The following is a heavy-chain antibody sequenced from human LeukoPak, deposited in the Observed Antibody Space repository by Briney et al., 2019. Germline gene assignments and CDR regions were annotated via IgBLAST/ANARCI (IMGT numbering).Heavy chain of an antibody. J-gene: IGHJ4*02. D-gene: IGHD3-22*01. V-gene: IGHV4-39*07. Sequence: SETLSLTCSVSGASISSGSNYWGWIRQPPGKTLEWIGSIYYSGSTYYNPSLKSRVTISVDTSKNQFSLKLSSVTAADTAVYYCAEASNYYDSSGYYYFDYWGQGTLVTVSS. CDR1: GASISSGSNY. CDR3: AEASNYYDSSGYYYFDY. CDR2: IYYSGST.